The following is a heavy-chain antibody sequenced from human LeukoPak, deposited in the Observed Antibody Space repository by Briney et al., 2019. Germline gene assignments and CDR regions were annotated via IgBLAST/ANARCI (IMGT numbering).Heavy chain of an antibody. CDR1: GGSISSSSYY. CDR2: IYYSGST. D-gene: IGHD2-2*02. Sequence: SETLSLTCTVSGGSISSSSYYWGWIRQPPGKGLEWIGRIYYSGSTYYNPSLKSRVTISVDTSKNQFSLKLSSVTAADTAVYYCASLLIVVVPAAIGGFDPWGQGTLVTVSS. V-gene: IGHV4-39*01. CDR3: ASLLIVVVPAAIGGFDP. J-gene: IGHJ5*02.